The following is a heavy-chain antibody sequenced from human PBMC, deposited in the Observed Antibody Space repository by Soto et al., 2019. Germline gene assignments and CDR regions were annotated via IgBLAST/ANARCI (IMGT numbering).Heavy chain of an antibody. D-gene: IGHD1-26*01. CDR3: AREVGGTFFAAFDT. CDR1: GYSFTNYN. Sequence: ASVKVSCKASGYSFTNYNIGWVRQAPGQGLEWLGWISTYNGNRNYAQKFQGRVTMTTDASTSTADMELRGLRPDDTAVYYCAREVGGTFFAAFDTWGQGTRVTVSS. J-gene: IGHJ3*02. V-gene: IGHV1-18*01. CDR2: ISTYNGNR.